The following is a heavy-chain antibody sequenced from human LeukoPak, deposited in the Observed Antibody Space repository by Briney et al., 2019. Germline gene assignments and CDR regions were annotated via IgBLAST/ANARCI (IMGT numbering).Heavy chain of an antibody. D-gene: IGHD1-26*01. Sequence: GGSLRLSCAASGFTFSSYSMNWVRQAPGKGLEWVSSISSSSSYIYYADSVKGRFTISRDNAKNSLYLQMNSLRAGDTAVYYCARTNSGSYPYFDYWGQGTLVTVSS. V-gene: IGHV3-21*01. CDR1: GFTFSSYS. CDR3: ARTNSGSYPYFDY. CDR2: ISSSSSYI. J-gene: IGHJ4*02.